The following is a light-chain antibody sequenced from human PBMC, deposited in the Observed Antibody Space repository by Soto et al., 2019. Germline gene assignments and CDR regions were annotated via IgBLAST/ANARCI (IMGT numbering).Light chain of an antibody. CDR3: CSYAGSYTYD. CDR1: SSDVGGYNY. V-gene: IGLV2-11*01. J-gene: IGLJ1*01. CDR2: DVS. Sequence: SALTQPRSVSGSPGQSVTISCTGTSSDVGGYNYVSWYQQHPGKAPKLMIYDVSKRPSGVPDRFSGSKSGNTASLTISGLQAEDEADYYCCSYAGSYTYDFGTGTKSPS.